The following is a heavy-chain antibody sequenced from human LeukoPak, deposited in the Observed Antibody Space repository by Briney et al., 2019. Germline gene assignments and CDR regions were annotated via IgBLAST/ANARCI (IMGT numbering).Heavy chain of an antibody. Sequence: SETLSLTCTVSGGSISSSSYYWGWIRQPPGKGLEWIGSIYYSGSTYYNPSLKSRVTISVDTSKNQFSLKLSSVTAADTAVYYCARGHSEEIDILTGYYFDYWGQGTLVTVSS. D-gene: IGHD3-9*01. CDR1: GGSISSSSYY. CDR2: IYYSGST. J-gene: IGHJ4*02. CDR3: ARGHSEEIDILTGYYFDY. V-gene: IGHV4-39*01.